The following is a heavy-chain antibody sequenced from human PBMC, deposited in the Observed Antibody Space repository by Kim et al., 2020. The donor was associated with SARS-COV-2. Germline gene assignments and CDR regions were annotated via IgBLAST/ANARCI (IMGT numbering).Heavy chain of an antibody. CDR2: ISSNGGST. J-gene: IGHJ4*02. CDR3: VNSADTAMVEPEGRY. CDR1: GFTFSSYA. Sequence: GGSLRLSCSASGFTFSSYAMHWVRQAPGKGLEYVSAISSNGGSTYYADSVKGRFTISRDNSKNTLYLQMSSLRAEDTAVYYCVNSADTAMVEPEGRYWGQGTLVTVSS. V-gene: IGHV3-64D*09. D-gene: IGHD5-18*01.